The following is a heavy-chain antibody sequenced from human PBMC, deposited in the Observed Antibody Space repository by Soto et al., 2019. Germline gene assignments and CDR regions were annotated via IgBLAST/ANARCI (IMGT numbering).Heavy chain of an antibody. V-gene: IGHV3-9*01. Sequence: SLSLSCAASGFTFDDSAMHWVRQAPWKGLEWVSGISWNSGSIDYADSVKGRFTISRDNAKNSLYLQVNSLRAEDTAVYYCAKETQSNLGTGGFDSWGQGTLVTVSS. CDR2: ISWNSGSI. CDR3: AKETQSNLGTGGFDS. D-gene: IGHD7-27*01. J-gene: IGHJ4*02. CDR1: GFTFDDSA.